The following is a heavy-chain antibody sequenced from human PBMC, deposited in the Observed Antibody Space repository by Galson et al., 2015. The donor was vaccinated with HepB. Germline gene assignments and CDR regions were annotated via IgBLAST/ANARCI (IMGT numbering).Heavy chain of an antibody. J-gene: IGHJ4*02. D-gene: IGHD1-26*01. CDR3: ARENYGGATGFDY. CDR2: INAGNGNT. Sequence: SVKVSCKASGYTFTSYTIHWVRQAPGQRLEWMGWINAGNGNTKYSQKFQGRVTIFRDTSPNTAHMELSSLRSEDTAVYYCARENYGGATGFDYWGQGTPVTVSS. V-gene: IGHV1-3*01. CDR1: GYTFTSYT.